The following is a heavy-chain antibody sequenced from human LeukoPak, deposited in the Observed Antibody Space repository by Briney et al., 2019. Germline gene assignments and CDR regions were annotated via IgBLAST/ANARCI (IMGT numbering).Heavy chain of an antibody. J-gene: IGHJ4*02. V-gene: IGHV3-23*01. CDR2: ISGSGGST. CDR1: GFTFSIYA. CDR3: AKDLVGQQLDGLDY. Sequence: GGSLRLSCAASGFTFSIYAMSWVRQAPGKGLEWVSAISGSGGSTYYADSVKGRFTISRDNSKNTLYLQMNSLRAEDTAVYYCAKDLVGQQLDGLDYWGQGTLVTVSS. D-gene: IGHD6-13*01.